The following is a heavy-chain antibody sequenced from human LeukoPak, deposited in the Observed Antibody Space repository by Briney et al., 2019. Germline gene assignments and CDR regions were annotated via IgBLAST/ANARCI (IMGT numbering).Heavy chain of an antibody. CDR1: GFTFSSYG. CDR3: ARDLTEGYSYGYNSGAFDI. V-gene: IGHV3-30-3*01. J-gene: IGHJ3*02. Sequence: GGSLRLSCAASGFTFSSYGMHWVRQAPGKGLEWEAVISYDGSNKYYADSVKGRFTISRDNSKNTLYLQMNSLRAEDTAVYYCARDLTEGYSYGYNSGAFDIWGQGTMVTVSS. CDR2: ISYDGSNK. D-gene: IGHD5-18*01.